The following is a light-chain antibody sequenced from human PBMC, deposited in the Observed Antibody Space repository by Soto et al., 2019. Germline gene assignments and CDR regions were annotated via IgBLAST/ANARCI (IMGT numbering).Light chain of an antibody. CDR1: SSDVGGYNY. Sequence: QSALTQPASVSESPGQSITISCTGTSSDVGGYNYVSWYQQHPGKAPKIMIYDVSNRPSGVSNRFSGSKSGNTSSLTISGLQAEDEADYYCSSYTSSSPPYVFGTGTKVTVL. CDR2: DVS. CDR3: SSYTSSSPPYV. J-gene: IGLJ1*01. V-gene: IGLV2-14*01.